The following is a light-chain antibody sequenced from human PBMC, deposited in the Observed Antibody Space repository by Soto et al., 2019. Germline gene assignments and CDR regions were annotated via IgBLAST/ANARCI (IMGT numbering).Light chain of an antibody. J-gene: IGLJ1*01. Sequence: SALTQPPSASGSPGQSVTISCTGTKSDIGVYDFVSWYQHHPGKAPRLIIYEVVQRPSGVPDRFSGSKSGNTASLTVSGLQAADEADYFCKSYAGSNTYVFGGGTKVTVL. V-gene: IGLV2-8*01. CDR1: KSDIGVYDF. CDR3: KSYAGSNTYV. CDR2: EVV.